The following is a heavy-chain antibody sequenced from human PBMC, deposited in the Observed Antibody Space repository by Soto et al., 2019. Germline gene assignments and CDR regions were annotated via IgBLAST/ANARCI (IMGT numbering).Heavy chain of an antibody. V-gene: IGHV1-69*13. CDR2: IIPIFGYA. CDR3: ARAKDYGEPYYFDY. CDR1: GGTFSSYA. J-gene: IGHJ4*02. Sequence: SVKVSCKASGGTFSSYAISWVRQAPGQGLEWVGGIIPIFGYANYAHKVQGRVTITADESTNTAYMELNSLRSEDTAVYYCARAKDYGEPYYFDYWGQGTLVTVSS. D-gene: IGHD4-17*01.